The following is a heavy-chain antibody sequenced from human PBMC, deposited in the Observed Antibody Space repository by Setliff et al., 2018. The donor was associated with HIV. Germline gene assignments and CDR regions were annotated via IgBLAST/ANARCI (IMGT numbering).Heavy chain of an antibody. CDR1: GGAISSSSYY. V-gene: IGHV4-39*01. J-gene: IGHJ5*02. Sequence: KPSETLSLTCTGSGGAISSSSYYWGWIRKPPGKGLEGIGSIYYSGSTYYNSSLKSRVTISVDTSKNQFSLKLSSVTAADTAAYYGATYADRESNRFDPCGQGSLVTVSS. D-gene: IGHD3-10*01. CDR3: ATYADRESNRFDP. CDR2: IYYSGST.